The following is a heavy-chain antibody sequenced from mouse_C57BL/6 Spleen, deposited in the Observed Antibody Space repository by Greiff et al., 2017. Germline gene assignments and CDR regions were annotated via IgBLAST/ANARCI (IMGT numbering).Heavy chain of an antibody. D-gene: IGHD2-1*01. CDR3: ARRYYGNSWYFDV. CDR1: GYAFSSYW. J-gene: IGHJ1*03. CDR2: IYPGDGDT. V-gene: IGHV1-80*01. Sequence: QVQLQQSGAELVKPGASVKISCKASGYAFSSYWMNWVKQRPGKGLEWIGQIYPGDGDTNYNGKFKGKATLTADKSSSTAYMQLSSRTSEDSAVYFCARRYYGNSWYFDVWGTGTTVSVAS.